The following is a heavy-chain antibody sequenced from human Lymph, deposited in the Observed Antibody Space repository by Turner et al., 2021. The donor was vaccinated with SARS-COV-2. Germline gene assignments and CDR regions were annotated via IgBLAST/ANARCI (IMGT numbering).Heavy chain of an antibody. J-gene: IGHJ4*02. D-gene: IGHD6-13*01. CDR2: IYYSGSS. CDR1: GGPITRGDQY. CDR3: ARVRYNSSWYFGVNDPSPRYYFDY. V-gene: IGHV4-30-4*01. Sequence: QVQLQESGPGLVKPSQTLSLTCTVSGGPITRGDQYWSWIRQPPGKGLEWIGYIYYSGSSYYNPSLKSRVTISVDTSKNQFSLKLSSVTAADTAVYYCARVRYNSSWYFGVNDPSPRYYFDYWGQGTLVTVSS.